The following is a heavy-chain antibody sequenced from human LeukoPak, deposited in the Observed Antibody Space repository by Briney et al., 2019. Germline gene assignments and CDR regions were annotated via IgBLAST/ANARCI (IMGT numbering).Heavy chain of an antibody. J-gene: IGHJ4*02. D-gene: IGHD2-21*02. Sequence: SVKVSCKASGGTFSSYAISWVRQAPGQGLEWMGGIIPIFGTANYAQKFQGRVTITADESTSTAYMELSSLRSEDTAVYYCAREEVLAYCGGDCYSHFDYWGQGTLVTVSS. CDR2: IIPIFGTA. V-gene: IGHV1-69*13. CDR1: GGTFSSYA. CDR3: AREEVLAYCGGDCYSHFDY.